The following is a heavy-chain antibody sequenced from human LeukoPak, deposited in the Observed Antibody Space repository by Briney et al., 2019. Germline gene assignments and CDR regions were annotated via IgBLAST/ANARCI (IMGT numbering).Heavy chain of an antibody. CDR3: ARVPRSGSYYDAFDI. CDR1: GGSISSYY. V-gene: IGHV4-59*01. Sequence: SGTLSLTCTVSGGSISSYYWSWIRQPPGKGLEWIGYIYYSGSTNYNPSLKSRVTISVDTSKNQFSLKLSSVTAADTAVYYCARVPRSGSYYDAFDIWGQGTMVTVSS. D-gene: IGHD3-10*01. J-gene: IGHJ3*02. CDR2: IYYSGST.